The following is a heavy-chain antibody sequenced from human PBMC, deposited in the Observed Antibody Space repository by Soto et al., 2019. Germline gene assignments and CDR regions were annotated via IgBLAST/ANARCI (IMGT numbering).Heavy chain of an antibody. V-gene: IGHV4-4*02. D-gene: IGHD3-3*01. CDR2: IYHIGST. Sequence: QVLMEEPGPGLVKPSGTLFLTCTVSGASINSANWWVWVRQPPGKRLEWLGDIYHIGSTTYNPSLKSRASISVDKSKNQFSLKVTSVTAADTGVDYCAKRYDFWSGRCYCLGVWGQGTPFTVSS. CDR1: GASINSANW. J-gene: IGHJ6*02. CDR3: AKRYDFWSGRCYCLGV.